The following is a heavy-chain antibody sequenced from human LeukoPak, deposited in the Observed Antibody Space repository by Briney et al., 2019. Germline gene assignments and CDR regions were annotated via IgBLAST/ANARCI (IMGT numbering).Heavy chain of an antibody. V-gene: IGHV3-9*01. CDR3: AKDGDSSSWYYFDY. D-gene: IGHD6-13*01. Sequence: GGSLRLSCAASGFTFDDYAMHWVRQAPGKGLEWVSGISWNSGSIGYADSVKGRFTISRDNAKNSLYLQMNSLRAEDTALYYYAKDGDSSSWYYFDYWGQGTLVTVSS. CDR1: GFTFDDYA. J-gene: IGHJ4*02. CDR2: ISWNSGSI.